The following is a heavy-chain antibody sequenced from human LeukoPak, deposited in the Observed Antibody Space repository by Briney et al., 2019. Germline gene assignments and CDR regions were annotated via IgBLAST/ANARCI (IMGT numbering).Heavy chain of an antibody. D-gene: IGHD6-13*01. CDR2: IYSGGSA. CDR1: GLTVGSNY. CDR3: ARLAAAHHFHH. J-gene: IGHJ4*02. Sequence: PGGSLRLSCAASGLTVGSNYMTWVRQAPGKGLEWVSVIYSGGSAYYADSVKGRFTISRDDSKNTLYLQMNSLRAEDTAVYYCARLAAAHHFHHWAQGTLVRVSS. V-gene: IGHV3-66*04.